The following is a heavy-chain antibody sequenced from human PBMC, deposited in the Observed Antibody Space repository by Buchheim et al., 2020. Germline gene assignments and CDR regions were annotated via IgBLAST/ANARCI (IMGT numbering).Heavy chain of an antibody. V-gene: IGHV3-11*01. Sequence: QEQLVESGGGLVKPGGSLRLSCAASGFTFSDYYMSWIRQAPGKGLDWVSYISSSGTTIYYADSVKGRFTISRDNAKNSLYLQMNSLRAEDTAVYYCARDNCSGARCLSPPFYYYYGMDVWGHGTT. CDR3: ARDNCSGARCLSPPFYYYYGMDV. CDR2: ISSSGTTI. J-gene: IGHJ6*02. CDR1: GFTFSDYY. D-gene: IGHD2-15*01.